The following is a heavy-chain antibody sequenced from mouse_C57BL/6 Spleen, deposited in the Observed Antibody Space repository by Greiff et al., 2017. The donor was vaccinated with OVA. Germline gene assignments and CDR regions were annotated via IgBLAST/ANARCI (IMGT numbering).Heavy chain of an antibody. V-gene: IGHV1-64*01. CDR3: ARTVTTNGYFDV. D-gene: IGHD2-2*01. J-gene: IGHJ1*03. CDR2: IHPNSGST. Sequence: QVQLQQPGAELVKPGASVKLSCKASGYTFTSYWMHWVKQRPGQGLEWIGMIHPNSGSTNYNEKFKSKATLTVDKSSSTAYMQLSSLTSEDSAVYDCARTVTTNGYFDVWGTGTTVTVSS. CDR1: GYTFTSYW.